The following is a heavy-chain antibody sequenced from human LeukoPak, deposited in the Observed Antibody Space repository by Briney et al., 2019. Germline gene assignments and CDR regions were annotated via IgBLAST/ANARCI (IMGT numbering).Heavy chain of an antibody. CDR3: ASAHSSGWSFDY. J-gene: IGHJ4*02. CDR2: ISYDGSNK. D-gene: IGHD6-19*01. V-gene: IGHV3-30*04. Sequence: GGSLRLSCAASGFTFSSYAMHWVRQAPGKGLEWVAVISYDGSNKYYADSVKGRFTIPRDNSKNTLYLQMNSLRAEDTAVYYCASAHSSGWSFDYWGQGTLVTVSS. CDR1: GFTFSSYA.